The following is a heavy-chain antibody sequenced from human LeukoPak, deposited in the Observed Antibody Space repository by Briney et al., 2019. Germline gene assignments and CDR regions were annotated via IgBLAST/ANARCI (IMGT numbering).Heavy chain of an antibody. D-gene: IGHD2-2*01. CDR1: GFTFSSYA. Sequence: AGGSLRLSCAASGFTFSSYAMHWVRQAPGKGLEWVAVISYDGSNKYYADSVKGRFTISRDNSKNTLYLQMNSLRAEDTAVYYCAREHLLTSGAFDIWGQGTMVTVSS. CDR3: AREHLLTSGAFDI. J-gene: IGHJ3*02. V-gene: IGHV3-30-3*01. CDR2: ISYDGSNK.